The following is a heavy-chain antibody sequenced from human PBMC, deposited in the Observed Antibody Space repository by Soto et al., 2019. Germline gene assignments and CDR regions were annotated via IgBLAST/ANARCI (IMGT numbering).Heavy chain of an antibody. V-gene: IGHV3-21*01. CDR1: GFTFSSYS. Sequence: EVQLVESGGGLVKPGGSLRLSCAASGFTFSSYSMNWVRQAPGKGLEWVSSISSSSSYIYYADSVKGRFTISRDNAKNSMYLQMNSLRAEDTAVYYCARWYYYDRSGYYQTTYAFDIWGQGTMVTVSS. CDR2: ISSSSSYI. CDR3: ARWYYYDRSGYYQTTYAFDI. D-gene: IGHD3-22*01. J-gene: IGHJ3*02.